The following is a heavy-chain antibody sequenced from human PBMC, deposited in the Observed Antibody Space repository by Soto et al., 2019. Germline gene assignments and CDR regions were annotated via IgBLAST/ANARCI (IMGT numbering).Heavy chain of an antibody. D-gene: IGHD3-3*01. J-gene: IGHJ4*02. CDR2: ISSDGST. Sequence: EVQVVESGGGLVQPGGSLRLSCAVSGFTVNNIFMTWVRQAPGKGLEWVSVISSDGSTYYADSVKGRFTISRDNSKNTLFLEMRSLRAGDTAVYYCARDIFGASCDFWHGGQGTLVTVSS. CDR3: ARDIFGASCDFWH. CDR1: GFTVNNIF. V-gene: IGHV3-66*01.